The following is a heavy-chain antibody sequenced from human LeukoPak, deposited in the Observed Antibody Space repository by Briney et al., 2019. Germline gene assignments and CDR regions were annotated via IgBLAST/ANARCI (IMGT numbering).Heavy chain of an antibody. CDR3: ARGDDLLAGSYDWFNP. Sequence: PSETLSLTCAVSGVSMNNNYWAWIRQSPGGKLEWIGYMSFSGSATYNPSLNSRVSISVDSSKNQFSLDLTSLTAAATAVYYCARGDDLLAGSYDWFNPWGQGTLVIVSS. CDR2: MSFSGSA. J-gene: IGHJ5*02. V-gene: IGHV4-4*09. D-gene: IGHD3-9*01. CDR1: GVSMNNNY.